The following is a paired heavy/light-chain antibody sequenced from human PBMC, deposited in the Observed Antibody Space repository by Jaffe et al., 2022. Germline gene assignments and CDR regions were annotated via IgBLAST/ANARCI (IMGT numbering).Heavy chain of an antibody. D-gene: IGHD1-26*01. Sequence: QVQLQESGPGLVKPSETLSLTCAVSGYSISSGYYWGWIRQPPGKGLEWIGSIYHSGSTYYNPSLKSRVTISVDTSKNQFSLKLSSVTAADTAVYYCARAGYQSGSHHGAFDIWGQGTMVTVSS. J-gene: IGHJ3*02. CDR2: IYHSGST. CDR3: ARAGYQSGSHHGAFDI. V-gene: IGHV4-38-2*01. CDR1: GYSISSGYY.
Light chain of an antibody. CDR1: ALPKQY. CDR3: QSADSSGTYPNWV. V-gene: IGLV3-25*03. CDR2: KDS. J-gene: IGLJ3*02. Sequence: SYELTQPPSVSVSPGQTARITCSGDALPKQYAYWYQQKPGQAPVLVIYKDSERPSGIPERFSGSSSGTTVTLTISGVQAEDEADYYCQSADSSGTYPNWVFGGGTKLTVL.